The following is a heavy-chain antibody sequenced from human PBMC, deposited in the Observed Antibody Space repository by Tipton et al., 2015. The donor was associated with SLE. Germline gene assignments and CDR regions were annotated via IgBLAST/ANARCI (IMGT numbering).Heavy chain of an antibody. J-gene: IGHJ3*02. V-gene: IGHV4-59*01. Sequence: TLSLTCTVSGGSISSYYWSWIRQPPGKGLEWIGYIYYSGSSNYNPSPMSRVTISVETSKNQFSLRLSSVTAAVTAVYYCAGDYYGSGFDAFDIWGHGTMVTVSS. D-gene: IGHD3-10*01. CDR1: GGSISSYY. CDR2: IYYSGSS. CDR3: AGDYYGSGFDAFDI.